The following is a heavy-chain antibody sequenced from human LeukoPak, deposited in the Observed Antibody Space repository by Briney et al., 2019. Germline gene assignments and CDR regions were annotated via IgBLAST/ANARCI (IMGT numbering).Heavy chain of an antibody. V-gene: IGHV3-23*01. CDR2: ISGSGGGT. CDR3: AKTMIVVETYYYYGMDV. CDR1: GFTFSDAW. D-gene: IGHD3-22*01. Sequence: PGGSLGLSCATSGFTFSDAWMSWVRQAPGKGLEWVSTISGSGGGTYYADSVKGRFTISRDNSKNTLYLQMNSLRAEDTAVYHCAKTMIVVETYYYYGMDVWGQGTTVTVSS. J-gene: IGHJ6*02.